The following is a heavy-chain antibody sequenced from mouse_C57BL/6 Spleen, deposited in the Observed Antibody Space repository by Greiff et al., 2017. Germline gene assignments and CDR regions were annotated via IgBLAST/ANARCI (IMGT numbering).Heavy chain of an antibody. CDR2: ISSGGSYT. V-gene: IGHV5-6*01. Sequence: EVPPVESGGDLVKPGGSLKLSCAASGFPFSSHCLSWVRPTPDKRLEWVATISSGGSYTYYPDSVKGRFTISRDNAKNTLYLQMSSLKSEDTAMYYCARQKDFDYWGQGTTLTVSS. CDR3: ARQKDFDY. CDR1: GFPFSSHC. J-gene: IGHJ2*01.